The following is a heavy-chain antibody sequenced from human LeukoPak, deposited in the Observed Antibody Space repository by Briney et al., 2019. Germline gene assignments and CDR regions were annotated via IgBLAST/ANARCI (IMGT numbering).Heavy chain of an antibody. D-gene: IGHD2-2*01. CDR2: IYHSGST. J-gene: IGHJ4*02. CDR1: GYSISSGYY. CDR3: ARHPRYCSSTSCQTLFDY. Sequence: SETLSLTCAVSGYSISSGYYWGWIRQPPGKGLEGFGSIYHSGSTYYNPSLKSRVTISVDKSKNQFSLQLTPVTAADTAVYYCARHPRYCSSTSCQTLFDYWGQRTLVTVSS. V-gene: IGHV4-38-2*01.